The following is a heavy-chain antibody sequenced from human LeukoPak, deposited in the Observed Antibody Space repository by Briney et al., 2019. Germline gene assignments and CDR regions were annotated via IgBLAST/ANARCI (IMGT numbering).Heavy chain of an antibody. CDR3: YGANAEH. CDR2: TNTDGSST. D-gene: IGHD4-23*01. V-gene: IGHV3-74*03. J-gene: IGHJ1*01. CDR1: GFTFSSYW. Sequence: GGSLRLSCAASGFTFSSYWMHWVRQAPGKGLVWVSGTNTDGSSTMYADSVKGRFTIAGDNAKNTLYLQMNSLRAEDTAVYYCYGANAEHWGQGTLVTVSS.